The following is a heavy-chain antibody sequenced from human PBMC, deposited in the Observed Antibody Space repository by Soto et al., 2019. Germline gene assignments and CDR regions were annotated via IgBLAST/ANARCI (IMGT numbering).Heavy chain of an antibody. D-gene: IGHD2-2*01. CDR1: GGTFSSYT. V-gene: IGHV1-69*08. CDR2: IIPILGIA. J-gene: IGHJ6*03. CDR3: ARDREGYCSSTRCYDGKYYYYYMDV. Sequence: QVQLVQSGAEVKKPGSSVKVSCKASGGTFSSYTISWVRQAPGQGLEWMGRIIPILGIANYAQKFQGRVTITADKSTSTAYMELSSLRSEDTAVYYCARDREGYCSSTRCYDGKYYYYYMDVWGKGTTVTVSS.